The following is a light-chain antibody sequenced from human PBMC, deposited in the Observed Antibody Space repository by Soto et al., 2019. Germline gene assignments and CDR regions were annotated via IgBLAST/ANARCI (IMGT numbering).Light chain of an antibody. CDR1: QSVSSN. CDR3: RQYGRSLGFA. CDR2: GAS. J-gene: IGKJ4*01. V-gene: IGKV3-20*01. Sequence: EIVLTQSPATLSLSPGERATLSCRASQSVSSNLAWYQQKPGQAPRLLIYGASSRASGIPDRFSGSGSGTDFTLTISRLEPEDFAVYYCRQYGRSLGFAVGGGTKVDIK.